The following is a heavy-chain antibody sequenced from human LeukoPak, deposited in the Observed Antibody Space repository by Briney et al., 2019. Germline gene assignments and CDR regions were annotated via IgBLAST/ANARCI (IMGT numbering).Heavy chain of an antibody. Sequence: PGGSLRLSCAASGFTFSSYGMHWVRQAPGKGLEWVAFIRYDGSNKYYADSVKGRFTISRDNSKNTLYLQMNSLRAEDTAVYYCAKDGYNWNSDLDYWGQGTLVTVSS. V-gene: IGHV3-30*02. CDR3: AKDGYNWNSDLDY. D-gene: IGHD1-20*01. J-gene: IGHJ4*02. CDR2: IRYDGSNK. CDR1: GFTFSSYG.